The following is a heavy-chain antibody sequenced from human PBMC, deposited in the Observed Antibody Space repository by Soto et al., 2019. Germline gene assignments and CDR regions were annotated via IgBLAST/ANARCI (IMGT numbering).Heavy chain of an antibody. CDR2: IGTAGDT. CDR3: ARGSSGYSSGWYNYYYYGMDV. D-gene: IGHD6-19*01. Sequence: RRLSCAASGFTFSSYDMHWVRQATGKGLEWVSAIGTAGDTYYPGSVKGRFTISRENAKNSLYLQMNSLRAGDTAVYYCARGSSGYSSGWYNYYYYGMDVWGQGTTVTVSS. V-gene: IGHV3-13*01. J-gene: IGHJ6*02. CDR1: GFTFSSYD.